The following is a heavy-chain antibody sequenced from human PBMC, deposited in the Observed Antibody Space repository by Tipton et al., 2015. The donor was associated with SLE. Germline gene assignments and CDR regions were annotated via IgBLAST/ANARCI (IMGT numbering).Heavy chain of an antibody. CDR1: GFSFSNSD. CDR2: ISYDGKNK. CDR3: ARDLPDY. V-gene: IGHV3-33*05. J-gene: IGHJ4*03. Sequence: SLRLSCEASGFSFSNSDMHWVRQVPGKGPEWVAYISYDGKNKYYSDYMGGRFTIFRDNSKNTVYLQLTSLRAEDTAVYYCARDLPDYWGHGTLVSVSS.